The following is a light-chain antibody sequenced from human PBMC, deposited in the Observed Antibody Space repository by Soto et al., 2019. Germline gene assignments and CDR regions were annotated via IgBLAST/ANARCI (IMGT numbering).Light chain of an antibody. V-gene: IGLV3-1*01. J-gene: IGLJ2*01. CDR1: KLGDKY. CDR3: QAWDSGTVV. Sequence: SYELTQPPSVSVSPGQTASITCSGDKLGDKYACWYQQKPGQSPVLVMHQNKKRPSGIPERFSGSNSGNTATLTISGTQAMDEADYYCQAWDSGTVVFGGGTQLTVL. CDR2: QNK.